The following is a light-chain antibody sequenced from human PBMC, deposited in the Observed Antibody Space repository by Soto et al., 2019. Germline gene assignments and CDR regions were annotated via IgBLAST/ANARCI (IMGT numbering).Light chain of an antibody. CDR1: ENSDMW. V-gene: IGKV1-5*03. CDR2: RAS. Sequence: IQMTHSPSTLYASVRDRVTITFLASENSDMWLAWYQQKPGHDPRLLIQRASRVERGVPSRFSGSGSGTEFTLTISSLQADDFATYYCQQYNSYSATFGEGTKVDIK. J-gene: IGKJ4*02. CDR3: QQYNSYSAT.